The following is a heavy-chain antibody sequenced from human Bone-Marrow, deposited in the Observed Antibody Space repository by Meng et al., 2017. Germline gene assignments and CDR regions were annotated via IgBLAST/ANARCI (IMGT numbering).Heavy chain of an antibody. D-gene: IGHD6-13*01. V-gene: IGHV4-34*01. Sequence: QVQLRQWGAGLLKPSETLSLTCAVYGGSFIGFYWNWFRQPPGKGLEWIAEINHSGSTNINPSLKSRVTILADTSKNQFSLKVRSVTAADTAVYYCAREAYSTSLSSATGFDYWGQGTLVTVSS. CDR2: INHSGST. J-gene: IGHJ4*02. CDR1: GGSFIGFY. CDR3: AREAYSTSLSSATGFDY.